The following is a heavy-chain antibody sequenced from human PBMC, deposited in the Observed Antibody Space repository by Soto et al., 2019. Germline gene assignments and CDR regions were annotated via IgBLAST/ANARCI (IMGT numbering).Heavy chain of an antibody. CDR3: TTLRPGRWYEAFHY. V-gene: IGHV3-15*07. CDR2: IRSNPDGGTT. D-gene: IGHD2-15*01. CDR1: GFSFYNAW. Sequence: EVQLVESGGGLVKPGGSLRLSCAASGFSFYNAWVNCVRQAPGEGLEWVGRIRSNPDGGTTDYAAPVEGRFTVSRDDSKNTVYLQMNSLKTEDTGVYYCTTLRPGRWYEAFHYWGQGSVVTVSS. J-gene: IGHJ4*02.